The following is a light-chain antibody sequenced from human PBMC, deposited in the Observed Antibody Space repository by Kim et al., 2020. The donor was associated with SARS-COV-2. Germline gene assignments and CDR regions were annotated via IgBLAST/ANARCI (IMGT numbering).Light chain of an antibody. CDR1: SPNIGRNT. Sequence: QSVLTQPPSASGTPGQRVTISCSGSSPNIGRNTVNWYQQLPGTAPKLLIYSSNQRPSGVPDRFSGSKSGTSASLAISGLQSEDEADYYCAAWDDSLSGWVFGGGTKLTVL. J-gene: IGLJ3*02. CDR3: AAWDDSLSGWV. CDR2: SSN. V-gene: IGLV1-44*01.